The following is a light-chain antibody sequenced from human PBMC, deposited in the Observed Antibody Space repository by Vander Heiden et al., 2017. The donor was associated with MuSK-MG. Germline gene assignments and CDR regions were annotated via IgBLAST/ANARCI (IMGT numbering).Light chain of an antibody. J-gene: IGKJ2*01. CDR1: QSVSSD. Sequence: RATLSCRASQSVSSDVAWYQQKPGQAPRLLIYGACRRATGIPDRFSGSGSGTEFTLTISSRQLEDVAVYYCQQHNNWPPFTFGQGTKLEIK. CDR3: QQHNNWPPFT. CDR2: GAC. V-gene: IGKV3D-15*01.